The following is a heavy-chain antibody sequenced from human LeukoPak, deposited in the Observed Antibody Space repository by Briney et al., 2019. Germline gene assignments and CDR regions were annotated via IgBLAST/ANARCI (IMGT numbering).Heavy chain of an antibody. V-gene: IGHV3-21*01. D-gene: IGHD6-19*01. CDR3: AKPSGSSSGWYPY. J-gene: IGHJ4*02. Sequence: PGGSLRLSCAASGFTLSSYSMNWVRQAPGKGLEWVSSISSSSSYIYYADSVKGRFTISRDNSKNTLYLQMNSLRAEDTAVYYCAKPSGSSSGWYPYWGQGTLVTVSS. CDR1: GFTLSSYS. CDR2: ISSSSSYI.